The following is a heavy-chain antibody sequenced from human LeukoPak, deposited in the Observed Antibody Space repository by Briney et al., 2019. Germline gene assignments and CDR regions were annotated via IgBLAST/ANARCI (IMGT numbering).Heavy chain of an antibody. CDR3: TRVRTSLLLSFGESLN. Sequence: GGSLRLSCTASGFTLGDYAMSWVRQAPGKGLEWVGFIRSKAYGGTTEYAASVKGRFTISRDDSKSIAYLQMNSLKTEDTAVYYCTRVRTSLLLSFGESLNWGQGTLVTVSS. D-gene: IGHD3-10*01. CDR1: GFTLGDYA. V-gene: IGHV3-49*04. J-gene: IGHJ4*02. CDR2: IRSKAYGGTT.